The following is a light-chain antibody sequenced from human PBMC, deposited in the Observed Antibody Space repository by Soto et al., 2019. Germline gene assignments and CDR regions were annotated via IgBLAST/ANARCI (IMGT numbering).Light chain of an antibody. J-gene: IGKJ4*01. CDR3: QQRSNWPLLT. V-gene: IGKV3-11*01. CDR2: DAS. Sequence: EIVLTQSPATLSLSPGERATLSFRASQSVSNSLAWYQQKPGQAPRLLIYDASNRATGIPARFTGSGSGTDFTLTISSLEPEDFAVYYCQQRSNWPLLTVGGGTKVEIK. CDR1: QSVSNS.